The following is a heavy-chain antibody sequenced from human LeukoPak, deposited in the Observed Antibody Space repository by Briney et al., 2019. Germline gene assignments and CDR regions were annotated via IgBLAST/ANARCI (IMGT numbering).Heavy chain of an antibody. CDR2: ISSSSSYI. CDR3: ARAGPGLQLWLLFDY. D-gene: IGHD5-18*01. CDR1: GFTFSSYS. Sequence: GGSLRLSCAASGFTFSSYSMNWVRQAPGKGLEWVSSISSSSSYIYYADSVKGRFTISRDNAKNTLYLQMGSLRAEDMAVYYCARAGPGLQLWLLFDYWGQGTLVTVSS. V-gene: IGHV3-21*01. J-gene: IGHJ4*02.